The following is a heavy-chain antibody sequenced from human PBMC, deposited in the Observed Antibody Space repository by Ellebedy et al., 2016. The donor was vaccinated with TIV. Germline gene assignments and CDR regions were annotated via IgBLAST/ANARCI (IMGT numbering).Heavy chain of an antibody. D-gene: IGHD2-2*01. Sequence: GESLKISXAAPGFTFSSYAMHWVRQAPGKGLEWVAVISYDGSNKYYADSVKGRFTISRDNSKNTLYLQMNSLRAEDTAVYYCARGPLVVPADREDYYGMDVWGQGTTVTVSS. CDR3: ARGPLVVPADREDYYGMDV. CDR1: GFTFSSYA. V-gene: IGHV3-30*14. J-gene: IGHJ6*02. CDR2: ISYDGSNK.